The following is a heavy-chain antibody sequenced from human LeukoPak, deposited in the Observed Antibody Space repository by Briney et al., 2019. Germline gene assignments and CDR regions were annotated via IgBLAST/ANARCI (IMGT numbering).Heavy chain of an antibody. CDR2: IHHTGAT. D-gene: IGHD3-9*01. V-gene: IGHV4-34*01. CDR3: ARGRLDYYYMDV. CDR1: GGSLSGYF. Sequence: PSETLSLTCAVYGGSLSGYFWSWIRQPPGKGLEWIGEIHHTGATNYKPSLKSRVSISLDMSKNQLDLEMRSVTAADTAVYYCARGRLDYYYMDVWGRGTTVTVSS. J-gene: IGHJ6*03.